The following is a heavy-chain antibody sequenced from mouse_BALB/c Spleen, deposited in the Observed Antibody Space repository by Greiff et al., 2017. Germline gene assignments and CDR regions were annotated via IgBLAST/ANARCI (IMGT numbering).Heavy chain of an antibody. V-gene: IGHV5-9-4*01. J-gene: IGHJ3*01. CDR2: ISSGGSYT. Sequence: EVQGVESGGGLVKPGGSLKLSCAASGFTFSSYAMSWVRQSPEKRLEWVAEISSGGSYTYYPDTVTGRFTISRDNAKNTLYLEMSSLRSEDTAMYYCARRDLVRSFAYWGQGTLVTVSA. D-gene: IGHD1-1*01. CDR1: GFTFSSYA. CDR3: ARRDLVRSFAY.